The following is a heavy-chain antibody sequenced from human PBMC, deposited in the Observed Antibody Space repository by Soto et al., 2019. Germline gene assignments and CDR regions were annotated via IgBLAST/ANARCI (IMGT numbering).Heavy chain of an antibody. CDR2: ISSSSSTI. Sequence: GGSLRLSCAASGFTFSSYSMNWVRQAPGKGLEWVSYISSSSSTIYYADSVKGRFTISRDNAKNSLYLQMNSLRDEDTAVYYCAREPYDFWSGYYNFNYYYGMDVWGQGTTVTVSS. J-gene: IGHJ6*02. D-gene: IGHD3-3*01. V-gene: IGHV3-48*02. CDR1: GFTFSSYS. CDR3: AREPYDFWSGYYNFNYYYGMDV.